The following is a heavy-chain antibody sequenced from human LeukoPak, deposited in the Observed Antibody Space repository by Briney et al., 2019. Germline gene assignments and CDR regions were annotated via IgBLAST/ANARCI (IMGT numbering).Heavy chain of an antibody. J-gene: IGHJ4*02. CDR2: ISSNGGST. Sequence: GGSLRLSCAASGFTFSSYAMHWVRQAPGKGLEYVSAISSNGGSTYYANSVKGRFTISRDNSKNTLYLQMGSLRAEDTAVYYCAKGEYSSSLFDYWGQGTLVTVSS. V-gene: IGHV3-64*01. CDR1: GFTFSSYA. CDR3: AKGEYSSSLFDY. D-gene: IGHD6-6*01.